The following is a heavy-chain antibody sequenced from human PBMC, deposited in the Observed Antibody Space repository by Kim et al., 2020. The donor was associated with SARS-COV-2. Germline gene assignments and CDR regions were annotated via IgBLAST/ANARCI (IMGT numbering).Heavy chain of an antibody. CDR3: AGGSSSRVYYYYYGMDV. CDR1: GGSISSYY. D-gene: IGHD6-6*01. J-gene: IGHJ6*02. Sequence: SETLSLTCTVSGGSISSYYWSWIRQPPGKGLEWIGYIYYSGSTNYNPSLKSRVTISVDTSKNQFSLKLSSVTAADTAVYYCAGGSSSRVYYYYYGMDVWGQGTTVTVSS. V-gene: IGHV4-59*13. CDR2: IYYSGST.